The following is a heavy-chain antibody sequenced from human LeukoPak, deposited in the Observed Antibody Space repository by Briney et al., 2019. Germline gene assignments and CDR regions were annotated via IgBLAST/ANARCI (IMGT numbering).Heavy chain of an antibody. CDR1: GYTFTGYY. CDR2: INPNHGDT. CDR3: ARSPHILTGENFDY. J-gene: IGHJ4*02. Sequence: GAPVKVSCKASGYTFTGYYMHWVRQAPGQGLEWMGWINPNHGDTNYAQKFQDRVSMTRDTSISTAYMHLSRLRSADTAVYYCARSPHILTGENFDYWGQGTLLTVSS. V-gene: IGHV1-2*02. D-gene: IGHD3-9*01.